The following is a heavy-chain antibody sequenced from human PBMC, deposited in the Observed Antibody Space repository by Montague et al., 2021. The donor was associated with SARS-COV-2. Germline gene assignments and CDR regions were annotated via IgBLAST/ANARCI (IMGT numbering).Heavy chain of an antibody. CDR3: ARNLGSGWAFFDY. CDR2: ISSSSSYI. V-gene: IGHV3-21*01. J-gene: IGHJ4*02. D-gene: IGHD6-19*01. Sequence: SLRLSCAASGFTFSSYSMNWVRQAPGKGLEWVSSISSSSSYIYYADSVKGRFTISRDNAKNSLYLQMNSLRAEETAVYYCARNLGSGWAFFDYWGQGTLVTVSS. CDR1: GFTFSSYS.